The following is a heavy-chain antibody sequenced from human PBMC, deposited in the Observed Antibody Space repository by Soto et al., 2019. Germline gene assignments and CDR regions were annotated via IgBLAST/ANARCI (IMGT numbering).Heavy chain of an antibody. CDR2: INHSGRT. CDR1: GGSFSGYY. Sequence: QVQLQQWGAGLLKPSETLSLSCAVYGGSFSGYYWSWIRQPPGKGLEWIGEINHSGRTNYNPSLKGRVTISVDTSKDQFSLRLCSVTAADTAVYSCASILRYLWGQGTLVTVSS. D-gene: IGHD3-16*01. CDR3: ASILRYL. V-gene: IGHV4-34*01. J-gene: IGHJ4*02.